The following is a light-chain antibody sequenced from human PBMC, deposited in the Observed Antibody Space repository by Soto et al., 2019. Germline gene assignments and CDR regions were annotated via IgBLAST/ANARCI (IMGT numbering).Light chain of an antibody. V-gene: IGKV3-20*01. J-gene: IGKJ3*01. CDR3: HQYGTSPQT. Sequence: EIVLTQSPGTLSLSPGERATLSCRASQSVSSSYLAWYQQKPGQAPRLLIYGASSRATGIPDRFSGSGSGTDFTLIISRLEPEDFAVYYCHQYGTSPQTFGPGTKVDIK. CDR1: QSVSSSY. CDR2: GAS.